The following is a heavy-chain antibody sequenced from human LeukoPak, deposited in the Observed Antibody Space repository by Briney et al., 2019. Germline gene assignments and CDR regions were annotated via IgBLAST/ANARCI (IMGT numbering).Heavy chain of an antibody. CDR1: GFTFSSYA. Sequence: GGSLRLSCAASGFTFSSYAMHWVRQAPGKGLEWVAVISYDGSNKYYADSVKGRFTISRDNSKNTLYLQMNSLRAEDTAVYYCAREAVAGTWDCFDPWGKGTLVTVSS. CDR2: ISYDGSNK. V-gene: IGHV3-30-3*01. CDR3: AREAVAGTWDCFDP. J-gene: IGHJ5*02. D-gene: IGHD6-19*01.